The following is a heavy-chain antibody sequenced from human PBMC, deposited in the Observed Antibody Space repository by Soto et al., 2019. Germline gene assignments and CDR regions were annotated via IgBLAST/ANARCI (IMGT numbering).Heavy chain of an antibody. V-gene: IGHV4-59*08. Sequence: QVQLQESGPGLVKPSETLSLTCTVSGGSVTTYYWSWIRLPPGKGLEWIGHIYYRGNTDYSPSLKSRLTMSIDTSKNQFSLKLSSVTAADTAVYYCARRMAVAGRGGPYYYFHLWGRGTLLTVSS. D-gene: IGHD6-19*01. CDR3: ARRMAVAGRGGPYYYFHL. CDR1: GGSVTTYY. CDR2: IYYRGNT. J-gene: IGHJ2*01.